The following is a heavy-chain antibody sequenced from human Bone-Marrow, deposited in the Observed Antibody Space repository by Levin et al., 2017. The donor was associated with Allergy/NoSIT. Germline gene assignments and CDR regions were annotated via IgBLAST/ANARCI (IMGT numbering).Heavy chain of an antibody. CDR1: GYSFSTYW. CDR2: IDPGDSDT. CDR3: ARRDLDKIFGMDV. V-gene: IGHV5-51*01. J-gene: IGHJ6*02. Sequence: GESLKISCQGSGYSFSTYWVAWVRQVPGKGLEWMGIIDPGDSDTRYSPSFHGQVTISVDKSINTAYLQWSSLTASDTGIYYCARRDLDKIFGMDVWGQGTTVTVSS. D-gene: IGHD3/OR15-3a*01.